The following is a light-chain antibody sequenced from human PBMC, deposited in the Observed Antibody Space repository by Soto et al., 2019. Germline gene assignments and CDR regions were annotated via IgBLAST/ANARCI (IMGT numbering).Light chain of an antibody. Sequence: DIQLTQSPSSLSASVGDRVTITCRASQSIRYYLNWYQQKPGKAPKLLIYAASTLQSGVPSRFSGSGSGTDFTLTIIILPPDDFAYYYQQLNCSTPPLTFGRGTKLEIK. J-gene: IGKJ2*01. CDR2: AAS. CDR3: QLNCSTPPLT. V-gene: IGKV1-39*01. CDR1: QSIRYY.